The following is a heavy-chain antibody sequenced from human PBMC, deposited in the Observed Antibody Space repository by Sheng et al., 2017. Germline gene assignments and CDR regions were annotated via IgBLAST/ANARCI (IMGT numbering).Heavy chain of an antibody. Sequence: EVQLVQSGAEVKKPGATVKISCKVSGYTFTDYYMHWVQQAPGKGLEWMGLVDPEDGETIYAEKFQGRVTITADTSTDTAYMELSSLRSEDTAVYYCATQIPEDCSSTSCYRSRKYYYYMDVWGQGTTVTVSS. CDR1: GYTFTDYY. CDR2: VDPEDGET. D-gene: IGHD2-2*01. J-gene: IGHJ6*03. CDR3: ATQIPEDCSSTSCYRSRKYYYYMDV. V-gene: IGHV1-69-2*01.